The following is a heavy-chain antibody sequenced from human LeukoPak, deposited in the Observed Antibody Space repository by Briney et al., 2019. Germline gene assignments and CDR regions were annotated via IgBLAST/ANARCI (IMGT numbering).Heavy chain of an antibody. D-gene: IGHD3-22*01. CDR3: ARSSGYYRNFDY. J-gene: IGHJ4*02. V-gene: IGHV4-59*01. Sequence: SETLSLTCTVSGGSISSYYWSWIRQPPGKGLEWIGYIYYSGSTNYNPSLKSRVTISVNTSKNQFSLNLSSVTAADTAVYYCARSSGYYRNFDYWGQGTLVTVSP. CDR2: IYYSGST. CDR1: GGSISSYY.